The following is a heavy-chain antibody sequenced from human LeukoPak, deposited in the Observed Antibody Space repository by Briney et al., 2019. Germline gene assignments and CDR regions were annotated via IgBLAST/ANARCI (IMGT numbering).Heavy chain of an antibody. Sequence: GGSLRLSCAASGFTFSSYEMNWVRQAPGKGLEWVSYISSSGSTIYYAGSVKGRFTISRDNAKNSLYLQMNSLRAEDTAVYSCARAAGYELFDYWGQGTLVTVSS. V-gene: IGHV3-48*03. CDR2: ISSSGSTI. CDR1: GFTFSSYE. D-gene: IGHD5-12*01. J-gene: IGHJ4*02. CDR3: ARAAGYELFDY.